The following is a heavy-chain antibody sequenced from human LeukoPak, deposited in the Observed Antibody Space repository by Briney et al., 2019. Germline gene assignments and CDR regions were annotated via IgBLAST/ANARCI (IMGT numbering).Heavy chain of an antibody. J-gene: IGHJ4*02. Sequence: ASVKVSCKASGYTFTSYGISWVRQAPGRGLEWMGWISAYNGNTNYAQKLQGRVTMTTDISTSTAYMELRSLRSDDTAVYYCARDKGGKYSSSSGDFDYWGQGTLVTVSS. CDR1: GYTFTSYG. V-gene: IGHV1-18*01. CDR3: ARDKGGKYSSSSGDFDY. CDR2: ISAYNGNT. D-gene: IGHD6-6*01.